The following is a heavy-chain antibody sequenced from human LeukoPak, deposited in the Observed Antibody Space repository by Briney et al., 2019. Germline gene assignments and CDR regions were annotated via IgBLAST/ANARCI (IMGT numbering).Heavy chain of an antibody. CDR2: ISGSGGST. CDR1: GFTFSSYA. J-gene: IGHJ6*03. Sequence: GGSLRLSCAASGFTFSSYAMSWVRQAPGKGLEWVSAISGSGGSTYYADSVKGRFTISRDNSKNTLYLQMNSLRAEDTAVYYCAKSGSSPWIQLWLDYYYYMDVWGKGTTVTVSS. CDR3: AKSGSSPWIQLWLDYYYYMDV. V-gene: IGHV3-23*01. D-gene: IGHD5-18*01.